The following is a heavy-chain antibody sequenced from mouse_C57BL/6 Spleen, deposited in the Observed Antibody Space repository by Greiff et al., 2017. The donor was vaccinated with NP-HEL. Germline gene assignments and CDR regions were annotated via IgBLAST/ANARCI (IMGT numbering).Heavy chain of an antibody. CDR2: IYPGSGST. Sequence: QVQLQQPGAELVKPGASVKMSCKASGYTFTSYWITWVKQRPGQGLEWIGDIYPGSGSTNYNEKFKSKATLTVDTSSSTAYMQLSSLTSEDSAVYYCARAGGSPDAMDYWGQGTSVTVSS. D-gene: IGHD1-1*01. V-gene: IGHV1-55*01. J-gene: IGHJ4*01. CDR1: GYTFTSYW. CDR3: ARAGGSPDAMDY.